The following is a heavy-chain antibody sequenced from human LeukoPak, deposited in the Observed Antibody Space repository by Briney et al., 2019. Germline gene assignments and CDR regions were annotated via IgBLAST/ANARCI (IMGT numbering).Heavy chain of an antibody. CDR2: ITASGGST. CDR3: AREIFGSGSYPDY. J-gene: IGHJ4*02. D-gene: IGHD3-10*01. V-gene: IGHV3-23*01. Sequence: GGSLRLSCAASGFTFSSYAMSWVRQTPGKGLEWVSGITASGGSTYHADSVKGRFTISRDNSKNTVYLQMNSLGGEDTAVYYCAREIFGSGSYPDYWGQGTLVTVSS. CDR1: GFTFSSYA.